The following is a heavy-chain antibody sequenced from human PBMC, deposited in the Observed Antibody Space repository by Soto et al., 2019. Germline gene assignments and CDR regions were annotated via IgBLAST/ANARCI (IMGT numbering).Heavy chain of an antibody. D-gene: IGHD2-2*02. CDR2: FDPEDGET. J-gene: IGHJ6*02. Sequence: ASVKVSCKVSGYTLTELSMHWVRQAPGKGLEWMGGFDPEDGETIYAQKFQGRVTMTKDTSTDTAYMELSSLRSEDTAVYYCASDSYGGSTSCYNYYYYGMDVWGQGTTVTVSS. CDR1: GYTLTELS. CDR3: ASDSYGGSTSCYNYYYYGMDV. V-gene: IGHV1-24*01.